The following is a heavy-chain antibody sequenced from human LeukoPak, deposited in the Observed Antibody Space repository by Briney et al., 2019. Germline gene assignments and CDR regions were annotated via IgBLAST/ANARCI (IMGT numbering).Heavy chain of an antibody. CDR1: GGSVSSYY. D-gene: IGHD1-26*01. Sequence: PSETLSLACTVSGGSVSSYYWNWIRQPPGKGLEWIGNIYYSGSTNYNPSLKSRVTISVDTSKNQFSLKLNSVTAADTAVYYCARWDSGSYFLDYWGQGTLVTVSS. CDR3: ARWDSGSYFLDY. CDR2: IYYSGST. J-gene: IGHJ4*02. V-gene: IGHV4-59*02.